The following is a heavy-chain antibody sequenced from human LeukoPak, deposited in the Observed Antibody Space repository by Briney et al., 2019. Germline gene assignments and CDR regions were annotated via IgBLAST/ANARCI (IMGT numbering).Heavy chain of an antibody. D-gene: IGHD2-8*01. CDR3: AKVWKPHPEKDIVLMVYAITYFDY. J-gene: IGHJ4*02. CDR2: ISGSGGST. V-gene: IGHV3-23*01. CDR1: GFTFSSYA. Sequence: PGGSLRLSCAASGFTFSSYAMSWVRQAPGKGLEWVSAISGSGGSTYYADSVKGRFTISRDNSKNTLYLQMNSLRAEDTAVYYCAKVWKPHPEKDIVLMVYAITYFDYWGQGTLVTVSS.